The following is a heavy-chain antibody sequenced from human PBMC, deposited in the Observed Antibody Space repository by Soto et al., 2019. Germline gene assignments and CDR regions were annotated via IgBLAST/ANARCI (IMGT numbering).Heavy chain of an antibody. V-gene: IGHV3-64D*06. J-gene: IGHJ4*02. Sequence: GGSLRLSCSASGFTFSSYVMYWVRRAPGKGLEFVSLISSNGDDTHYADSVKGRFTLSRDNSKSTLFLQMNSLRTEDTAVYYCVKTGRFGQLVPSDYWGQGTLVTVSS. CDR3: VKTGRFGQLVPSDY. CDR1: GFTFSSYV. CDR2: ISSNGDDT. D-gene: IGHD6-6*01.